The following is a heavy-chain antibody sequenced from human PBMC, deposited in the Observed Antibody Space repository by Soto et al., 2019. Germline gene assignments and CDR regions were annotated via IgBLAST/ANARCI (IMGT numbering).Heavy chain of an antibody. CDR1: GYIFTKYG. V-gene: IGHV1-18*01. Sequence: QVQVVQSGPELKKPGASVKVSCKAQGYIFTKYGIGWVRQAPGHGLEWMGLINVYNRDRKVAQKFQDRVSMTTDTATDTAYMELKSLRSGDTAVYYCARLQLGGDRMLNWFDPWGQGTLVTVSS. CDR2: INVYNRDR. CDR3: ARLQLGGDRMLNWFDP. D-gene: IGHD2-21*02. J-gene: IGHJ5*02.